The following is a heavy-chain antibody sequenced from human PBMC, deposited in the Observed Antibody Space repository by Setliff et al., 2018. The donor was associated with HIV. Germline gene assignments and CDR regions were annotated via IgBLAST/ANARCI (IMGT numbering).Heavy chain of an antibody. CDR1: DDSVSTFY. J-gene: IGHJ4*02. Sequence: LSLTCTVSDDSVSTFYWNWIRQPPGKGLEWIGFIHHTGSTDYNPSFKSRVTISLDKSNNQISLILSSATAADTAVYYCARHTVFVRYFDHWGQGKQVTVSS. CDR3: ARHTVFVRYFDH. V-gene: IGHV4-59*02. CDR2: IHHTGST. D-gene: IGHD2-2*02.